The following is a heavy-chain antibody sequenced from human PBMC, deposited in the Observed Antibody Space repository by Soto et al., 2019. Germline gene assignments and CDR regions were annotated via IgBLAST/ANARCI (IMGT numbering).Heavy chain of an antibody. CDR2: IYWDDDE. D-gene: IGHD5-18*01. J-gene: IGHJ4*02. CDR3: AHRPRGFSDYFDY. CDR1: GFSLTTRGVG. V-gene: IGHV2-5*02. Sequence: QITLKESGPTLVKPTQTLTLTCTFSGFSLTTRGVGVGWIRQPPGKALEWLALIYWDDDEGYSPSLKSRLTXTXDXCKNQVVLTMTNIDPVDTATYYCAHRPRGFSDYFDYWGQGTLVTVSS.